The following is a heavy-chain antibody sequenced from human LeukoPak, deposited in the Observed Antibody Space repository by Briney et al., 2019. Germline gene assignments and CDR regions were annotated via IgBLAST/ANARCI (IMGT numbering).Heavy chain of an antibody. CDR2: MNPKSGYT. D-gene: IGHD4-17*01. CDR1: GYTFTNYD. Sequence: ASVKVSCKASGYTFTNYDINWVRQATGQGLEWRGWMNPKSGYTGYAQKFQGRVTITRDTSISTAYMELRGLRSEDTAVYYCARVNGDIDYWGQGTLVTVSS. V-gene: IGHV1-8*03. CDR3: ARVNGDIDY. J-gene: IGHJ4*02.